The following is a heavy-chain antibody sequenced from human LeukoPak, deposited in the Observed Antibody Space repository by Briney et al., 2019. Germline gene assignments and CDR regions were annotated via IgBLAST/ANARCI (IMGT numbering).Heavy chain of an antibody. CDR2: VSGSGGST. V-gene: IGHV3-23*01. CDR1: GFTFSSYA. Sequence: GGSLRLSCAASGFTFSSYAMSWVRQAPGKGLEWVSAVSGSGGSTYYADSVKGRFTISRDNSKNTLYLRMNSLRAEDTAVYYCARANGSGSFDAFDIWGQGTMVTVSS. CDR3: ARANGSGSFDAFDI. D-gene: IGHD3-10*01. J-gene: IGHJ3*02.